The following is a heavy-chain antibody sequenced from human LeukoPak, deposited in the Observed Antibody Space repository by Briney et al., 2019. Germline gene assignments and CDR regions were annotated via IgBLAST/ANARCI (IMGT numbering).Heavy chain of an antibody. V-gene: IGHV3-9*03. CDR2: ISWNGGSI. J-gene: IGHJ5*02. CDR3: AKGGIAVAGTWFDP. CDR1: GFTFDDYA. D-gene: IGHD6-19*01. Sequence: GGSLRLSCAASGFTFDDYAMHWVRQAPGKGLEWVSGISWNGGSIGYADSVKGRFIISRDNARNSLYLQMNSLRAEDMALYYCAKGGIAVAGTWFDPWGQGTLVTVSS.